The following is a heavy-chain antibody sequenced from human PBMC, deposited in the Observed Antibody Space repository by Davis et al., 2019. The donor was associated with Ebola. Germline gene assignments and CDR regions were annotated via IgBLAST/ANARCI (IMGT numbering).Heavy chain of an antibody. V-gene: IGHV1-24*01. CDR2: FDPEDDET. Sequence: ASVKVSCKVSGYTLTELSMHWVRQAPGKGLEWMGGFDPEDDETIYAQKFQGRVTMTEDTSTDIAYMELSSLRSEDTAVYYCATNRVGVIAVAGNYYGMDVWGKGTTVTVSS. CDR3: ATNRVGVIAVAGNYYGMDV. J-gene: IGHJ6*04. D-gene: IGHD6-19*01. CDR1: GYTLTELS.